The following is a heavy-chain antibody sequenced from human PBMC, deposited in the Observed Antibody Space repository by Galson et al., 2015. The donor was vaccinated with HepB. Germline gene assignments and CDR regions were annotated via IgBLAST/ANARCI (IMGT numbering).Heavy chain of an antibody. V-gene: IGHV3-30-3*01. CDR3: ARDVASETSGFYKFHY. J-gene: IGHJ4*02. Sequence: AMRIACAGCGCSFGIYALHWVRQGPGEGLEGVAQISYDETSKRYADSVKGRFTISGDNSKDTICVQMYSLRAEDTAVYYCARDVASETSGFYKFHYWGQGTLVSVSP. CDR1: GCSFGIYA. CDR2: ISYDETSK. D-gene: IGHD3-3*01.